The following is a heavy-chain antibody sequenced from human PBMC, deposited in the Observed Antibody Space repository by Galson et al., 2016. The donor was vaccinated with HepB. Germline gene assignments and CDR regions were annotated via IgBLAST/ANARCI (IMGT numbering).Heavy chain of an antibody. CDR1: GFTFSTYA. CDR3: ATRNRVSCYLGCLDV. J-gene: IGHJ6*04. V-gene: IGHV3-23*01. CDR2: IGGSGDST. Sequence: SLRLSCAVSGFTFSTYAMNWVRQAPGKGLEWVSFIGGSGDSTYYADSVKGRFTVSGDSSKNTLYLQMDSLRAEDTALYYCATRNRVSCYLGCLDVWGKGIRVTVSS. D-gene: IGHD2-2*01.